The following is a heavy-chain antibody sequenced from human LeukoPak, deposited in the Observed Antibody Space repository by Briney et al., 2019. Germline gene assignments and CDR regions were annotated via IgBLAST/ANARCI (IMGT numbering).Heavy chain of an antibody. J-gene: IGHJ3*02. Sequence: GASVKVSCKASGYTFTSYGISWVRQAPGQGLEWMGWISAYNGNTNYAQKLQGRVTMTTDTSTSTAYMELRSLRSDDTAVYYCARGRYYYDSRPFAFDIWGQGTMVTVSS. CDR3: ARGRYYYDSRPFAFDI. CDR1: GYTFTSYG. V-gene: IGHV1-18*01. CDR2: ISAYNGNT. D-gene: IGHD3-22*01.